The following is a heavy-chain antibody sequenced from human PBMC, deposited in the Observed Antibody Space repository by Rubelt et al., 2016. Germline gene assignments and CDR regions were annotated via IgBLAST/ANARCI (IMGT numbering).Heavy chain of an antibody. V-gene: IGHV1-18*01. CDR2: ISTYNGDT. D-gene: IGHD3-16*02. J-gene: IGHJ5*02. CDR3: ARVMITFGGVIEVGWFDP. Sequence: QVQLVQSGAEVKEPGASIKVSCKTSGYSFKRYAISWVRQAPGQGLEWMGWISTYNGDTRYAQKLQGRVTMTTDTSTSTAYMELRGLRSDDTAVYYCARVMITFGGVIEVGWFDPWGQGTLVTVSS. CDR1: GYSFKRYA.